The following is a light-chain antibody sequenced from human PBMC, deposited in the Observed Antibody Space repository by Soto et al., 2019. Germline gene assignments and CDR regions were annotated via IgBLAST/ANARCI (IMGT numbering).Light chain of an antibody. CDR3: QQYNTFSFT. CDR1: RAISDW. V-gene: IGKV1-5*03. J-gene: IGKJ2*01. CDR2: RAS. Sequence: DIQMTQSPSILSASLGDRVTITCRASRAISDWLAWYQQRPGKAPKLLIYRASRLESGVPSRFSGSGSGTEFTLTISGLQPDDFATYYCQQYNTFSFTFGQGTKLEI.